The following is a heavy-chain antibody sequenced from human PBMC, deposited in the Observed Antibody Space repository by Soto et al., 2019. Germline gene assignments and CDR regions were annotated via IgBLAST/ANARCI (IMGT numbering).Heavy chain of an antibody. CDR1: GFTFSIYW. Sequence: GGSLRLSCTASGFTFSIYWMSWVRQAPGKGLEWVANMRQDGREKYYLDSVEGRFFISRDNAKNSLYLEMNSLRAEDTAVYYCARVALARGYFESWGQGALVTVSS. J-gene: IGHJ4*02. V-gene: IGHV3-7*01. CDR2: MRQDGREK. D-gene: IGHD3-10*01. CDR3: ARVALARGYFES.